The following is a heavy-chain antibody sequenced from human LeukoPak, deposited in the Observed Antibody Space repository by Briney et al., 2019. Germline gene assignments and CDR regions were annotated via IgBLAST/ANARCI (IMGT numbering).Heavy chain of an antibody. V-gene: IGHV3-23*01. CDR2: INSYGAYT. CDR1: GFTFSSYD. Sequence: GTLRLSCAGSGFTFSSYDMSWVRQAPGKGLEWGSSINSYGAYTYYADSVRVRFTISTDNSKNTLYLQMNSLRAADTAVFYCAKGDSSGSYFFDYWGQGTLVTGSS. D-gene: IGHD3-22*01. J-gene: IGHJ4*02. CDR3: AKGDSSGSYFFDY.